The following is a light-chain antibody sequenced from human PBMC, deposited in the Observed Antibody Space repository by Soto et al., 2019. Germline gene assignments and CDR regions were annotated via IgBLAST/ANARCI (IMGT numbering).Light chain of an antibody. CDR3: QSYDRSLSGVV. Sequence: QSVLTQPPSVSGAPGQRVTISCSGSSSNIGAGYDVHWYRQLPGTAPKLLISGNNNRPSGVPDRFSGSKSDTSASLAITGLQTEDEADYYCQSYDRSLSGVVFGGGTKLTVL. CDR2: GNN. V-gene: IGLV1-40*01. CDR1: SSNIGAGYD. J-gene: IGLJ3*02.